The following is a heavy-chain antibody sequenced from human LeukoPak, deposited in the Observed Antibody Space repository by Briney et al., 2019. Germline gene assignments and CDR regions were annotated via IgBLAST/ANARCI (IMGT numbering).Heavy chain of an antibody. Sequence: PGGSLTLPCGPCRLTYRSYEKNGVRHAPGGGREGVPYKARSGSTIYCADSVKGRFTISRDNSKNTLYLQMNSLRAEDTAVYYCARVEGYCSGGSCYSGNAFDIWGQGTMVTVSS. CDR2: KARSGSTI. D-gene: IGHD2-15*01. J-gene: IGHJ3*02. V-gene: IGHV3-48*03. CDR1: RLTYRSYE. CDR3: ARVEGYCSGGSCYSGNAFDI.